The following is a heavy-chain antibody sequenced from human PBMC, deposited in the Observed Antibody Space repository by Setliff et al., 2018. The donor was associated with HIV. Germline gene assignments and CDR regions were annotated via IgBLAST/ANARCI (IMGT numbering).Heavy chain of an antibody. CDR2: INPNSGCT. CDR3: ASEGEMLTGKFYY. D-gene: IGHD3-16*01. J-gene: IGHJ4*02. CDR1: GYTFSGYY. Sequence: ASVKVSCKVCGYTFSGYYFHWVRQAPGQGLEWMGWINPNSGCTNYAQKFHGRVNKTTDTSSSTAYMELSRQRSDDTAVYYCASEGEMLTGKFYYWGQGTLVTVSS. V-gene: IGHV1-2*02.